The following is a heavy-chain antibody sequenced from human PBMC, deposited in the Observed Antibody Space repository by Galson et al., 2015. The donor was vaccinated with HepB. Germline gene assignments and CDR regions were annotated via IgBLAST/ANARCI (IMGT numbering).Heavy chain of an antibody. V-gene: IGHV1-24*01. CDR3: ATAKSYGWPYYFDY. Sequence: SVKVSCKVSGYTLTELSMHWVRQAPGKGLEWMGGFDPEDGETIYAQKFQGRVTMTEDTSTDTAYMELSSLRSEDTAVYYCATAKSYGWPYYFDYWGQGTLVTVSS. CDR2: FDPEDGET. D-gene: IGHD5-18*01. J-gene: IGHJ4*02. CDR1: GYTLTELS.